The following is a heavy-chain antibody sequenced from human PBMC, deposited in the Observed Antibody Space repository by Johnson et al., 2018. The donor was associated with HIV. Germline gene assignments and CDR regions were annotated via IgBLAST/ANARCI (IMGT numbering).Heavy chain of an antibody. J-gene: IGHJ3*02. CDR1: GLTFSSYG. Sequence: VLLVESGGGVVQPGGSLRLSCAAPGLTFSSYGMHWVRQAPGKGLEWVAFIHYDGSNKYYADSVKGRFTISRDNSKNTLYLQMNSLRAEDTAVYYCAREGGQWLVLVDAFDIWGQGTMVTVSS. D-gene: IGHD6-19*01. V-gene: IGHV3-30*02. CDR3: AREGGQWLVLVDAFDI. CDR2: IHYDGSNK.